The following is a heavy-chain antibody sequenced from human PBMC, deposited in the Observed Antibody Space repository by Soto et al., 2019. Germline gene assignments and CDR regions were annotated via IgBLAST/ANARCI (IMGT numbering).Heavy chain of an antibody. Sequence: PGGSLRLSCAASGFTFSSYVMTWVRQAPGKGLEWVSSISGSGGSTYYADSVKGRFTISRDISKDTLDLQMNSLRAEDTAVYYCAKGHDISGYYCVRGDHFDPWGQGTVVTGS. CDR3: AKGHDISGYYCVRGDHFDP. CDR1: GFTFSSYV. CDR2: ISGSGGST. V-gene: IGHV3-23*01. J-gene: IGHJ5*02. D-gene: IGHD3-22*01.